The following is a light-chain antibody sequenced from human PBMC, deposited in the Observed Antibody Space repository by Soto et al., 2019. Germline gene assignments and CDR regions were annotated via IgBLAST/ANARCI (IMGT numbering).Light chain of an antibody. CDR3: QQYNKWAFT. CDR2: GAF. V-gene: IGKV3-15*01. J-gene: IGKJ4*01. Sequence: EIVMTQSPATLSVSPGEGATLSCWASQSVVGNLAWYQQKPGQAPRLLIYGAFTRATGIPATCSGSGSGTQFNLPLSSLQSEDCAVYYCQQYNKWAFTFGGGIKVEMK. CDR1: QSVVGN.